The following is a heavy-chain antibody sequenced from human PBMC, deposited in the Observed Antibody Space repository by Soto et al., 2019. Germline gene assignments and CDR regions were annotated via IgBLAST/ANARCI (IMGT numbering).Heavy chain of an antibody. CDR2: MNPNSGNT. J-gene: IGHJ6*03. V-gene: IGHV1-8*01. CDR3: ARASLRTSITIFGVVIINYYYMDV. D-gene: IGHD3-3*01. Sequence: ASVKVSCKASGYTFTSYDINWVRQATGQGLEWMGWMNPNSGNTGYAQKFQGRVNMTRKPHISTAYMELSSLRSEDTAVYYCARASLRTSITIFGVVIINYYYMDVWGKGTTVTVSS. CDR1: GYTFTSYD.